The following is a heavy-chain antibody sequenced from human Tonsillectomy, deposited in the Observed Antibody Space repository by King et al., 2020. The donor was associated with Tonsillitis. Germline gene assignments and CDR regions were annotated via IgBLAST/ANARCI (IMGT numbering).Heavy chain of an antibody. CDR2: IYYSGST. D-gene: IGHD2-2*01. CDR3: ARTGYCSSTSCIFDY. Sequence: QLQESGPGPVKPSETLSLTCTVSGGSISSYYWSWIRQPPGKGLDLIGYIYYSGSTNYNPSLKSRVTISVETSKNQFSLKLSSVTAADTAVYYCARTGYCSSTSCIFDYWGQGTLVTVSS. J-gene: IGHJ4*02. V-gene: IGHV4-59*01. CDR1: GGSISSYY.